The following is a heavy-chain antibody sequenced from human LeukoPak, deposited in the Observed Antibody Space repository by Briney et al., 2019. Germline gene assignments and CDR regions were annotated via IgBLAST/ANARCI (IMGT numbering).Heavy chain of an antibody. CDR3: ARGATHQPARGWFDP. CDR2: ISAYNGNT. CDR1: GYTFTSYG. V-gene: IGHV1-18*01. J-gene: IGHJ5*02. D-gene: IGHD2-2*01. Sequence: GASVKVSCKASGYTFTSYGISWGRQAPGQGLEWRGWISAYNGNTNYAQKLQGRVTMTTDTSTSTAYMELRSLRSDDTAVYYCARGATHQPARGWFDPWGQGTLVTVSS.